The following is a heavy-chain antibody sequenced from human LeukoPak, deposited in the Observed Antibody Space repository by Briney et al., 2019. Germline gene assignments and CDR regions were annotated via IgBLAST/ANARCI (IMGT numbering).Heavy chain of an antibody. Sequence: PSETLSLTCTVSGGSISSSSYYWGWIRQPPGKGLEWIGSIYYSGSTYYNPSLKSRVTISVDTSKNQFSLKLSSVTAADTAVYYCARVPESSSFNWFDPWGQGTLVTVSS. CDR1: GGSISSSSYY. CDR3: ARVPESSSFNWFDP. D-gene: IGHD6-13*01. V-gene: IGHV4-39*07. J-gene: IGHJ5*02. CDR2: IYYSGST.